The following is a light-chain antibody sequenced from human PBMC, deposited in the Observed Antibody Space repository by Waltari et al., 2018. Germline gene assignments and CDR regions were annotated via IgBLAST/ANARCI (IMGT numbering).Light chain of an antibody. CDR1: QRLLDSDGKTH. J-gene: IGKJ1*01. V-gene: IGKV2-29*02. Sequence: DIVMTHTPLPLSVTPGQPASISCKSSQRLLDSDGKTHLYLYLQKPGQSPHLLIYDVSSRFSGVPDRFSGSGSGTDFTLKSSRVEAEDIGVYYCMQGKQLPHTFGQGTKVETK. CDR3: MQGKQLPHT. CDR2: DVS.